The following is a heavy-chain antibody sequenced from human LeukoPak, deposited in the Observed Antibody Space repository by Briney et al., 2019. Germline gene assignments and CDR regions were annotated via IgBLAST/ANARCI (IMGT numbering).Heavy chain of an antibody. CDR2: ISWNSAYI. J-gene: IGHJ4*02. D-gene: IGHD5-12*01. V-gene: IGHV3-9*01. CDR1: GVIFHHYA. Sequence: PGGSLRLSCAASGVIFHHYAIHWVRQVPGKGLEWVSGISWNSAYIGYADSVKGRFTISRDNAKNSVYLQMNSLRAEDTALYYCAKDKAPLYSGYDWDLDFWGQGTMVTVSS. CDR3: AKDKAPLYSGYDWDLDF.